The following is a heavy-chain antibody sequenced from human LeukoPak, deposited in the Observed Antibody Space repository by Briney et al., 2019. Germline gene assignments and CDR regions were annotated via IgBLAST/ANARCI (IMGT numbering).Heavy chain of an antibody. CDR2: INWNGGST. J-gene: IGHJ4*02. CDR3: AKVNKGGYDSFDY. CDR1: GFTFDDYA. V-gene: IGHV3-20*04. D-gene: IGHD5-12*01. Sequence: PGGSLRLSCAASGFTFDDYAMSWVRQAPGKGLEWVSGINWNGGSTGYADSVKGRFTISRDNSKNTLYLQMNSLRPEDTAVYYCAKVNKGGYDSFDYWGQGTLVTVSS.